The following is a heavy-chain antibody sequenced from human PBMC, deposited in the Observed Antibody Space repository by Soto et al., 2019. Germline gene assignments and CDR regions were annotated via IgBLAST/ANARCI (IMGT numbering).Heavy chain of an antibody. CDR2: IFSNDEK. J-gene: IGHJ6*03. CDR3: ARSYYDFWGGSYYYYMDV. CDR1: DFSLNNAKVA. V-gene: IGHV2-26*01. Sequence: SGPTLVNPTEPLTLTCTVSDFSLNNAKVAVSWIRQPPGKALEWLAHIFSNDEKSYNTSLRTRLTISKGTSKSQVVLTMTNMDPVDTATYYCARSYYDFWGGSYYYYMDVWAKGTTVTVSS. D-gene: IGHD3-3*01.